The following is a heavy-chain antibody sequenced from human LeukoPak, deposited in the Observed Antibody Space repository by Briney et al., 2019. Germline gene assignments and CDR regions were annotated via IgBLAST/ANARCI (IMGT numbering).Heavy chain of an antibody. CDR2: IYRGDST. CDR3: ARGGSNWETNRFDP. J-gene: IGHJ5*02. Sequence: SGGSLRLTCAASGFTFSSYAMTWVRQAPGKGLEWVSVIYRGDSTYYADSVRGRFTISRDNSKNTLYLQMNSLRAEDTAVYYCARGGSNWETNRFDPWGQGALVTVSS. V-gene: IGHV3-53*01. D-gene: IGHD1-26*01. CDR1: GFTFSSYA.